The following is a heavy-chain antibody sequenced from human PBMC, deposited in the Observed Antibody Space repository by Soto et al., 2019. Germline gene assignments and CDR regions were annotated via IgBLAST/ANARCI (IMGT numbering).Heavy chain of an antibody. J-gene: IGHJ4*02. CDR3: VRAFRYSSSWYDY. D-gene: IGHD6-13*01. CDR1: GGSISSYY. Sequence: SETLSLTCTVSGGSISSYYWSWIRQPPGKGLEWIGYIYYSGSTNYNPSLKSRVTISVDTSKNQFSLKLSSVTAADTAVYYCVRAFRYSSSWYDYWGQGTLVTVSS. V-gene: IGHV4-59*01. CDR2: IYYSGST.